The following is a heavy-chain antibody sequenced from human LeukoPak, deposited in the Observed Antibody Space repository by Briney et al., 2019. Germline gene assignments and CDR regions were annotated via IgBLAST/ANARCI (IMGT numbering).Heavy chain of an antibody. J-gene: IGHJ3*02. V-gene: IGHV4-4*07. CDR2: IYTSGST. D-gene: IGHD3-22*01. Sequence: PSETLSLTCTVSGGSISSYYWSWIRQPAGKGLEWIGRIYTSGSTNYNPSLKSRVTISVDTSKNQFSLKLSSVTAADTAVYYCARGLPYYYDSSGLDDAFDIWGQGTMVTVSS. CDR1: GGSISSYY. CDR3: ARGLPYYYDSSGLDDAFDI.